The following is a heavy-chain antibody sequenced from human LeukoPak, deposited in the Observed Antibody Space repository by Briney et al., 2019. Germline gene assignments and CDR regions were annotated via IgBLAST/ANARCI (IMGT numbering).Heavy chain of an antibody. J-gene: IGHJ6*02. CDR2: ISWNSGSI. D-gene: IGHD6-13*01. V-gene: IGHV3-9*01. CDR3: AKGGSSSWYVDYYYGMDV. CDR1: GFAFDDYA. Sequence: PGRSLRLSCAASGFAFDDYAMHWVRQAPGKGLEWVSGISWNSGSIGYADSVKGRFTISRDNAKNSLYLQMNSLRAEDTALYYCAKGGSSSWYVDYYYGMDVWGQGTTVTVSS.